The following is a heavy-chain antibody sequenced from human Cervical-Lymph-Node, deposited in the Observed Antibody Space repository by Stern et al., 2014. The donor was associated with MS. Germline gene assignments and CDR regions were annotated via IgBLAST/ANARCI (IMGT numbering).Heavy chain of an antibody. D-gene: IGHD3-16*01. J-gene: IGHJ4*02. Sequence: QVQLVQSGAEVKKPGASVKVSCMASGYTFSSYYIHWVRQAPGQGLEWMGMINPNVGRTSYAQRFQGRLTMTRDTSTSIVYMELSSLRSEDTAVYYCARDKEGALYYFDYWGQGTLVTVSS. CDR2: INPNVGRT. CDR3: ARDKEGALYYFDY. CDR1: GYTFSSYY. V-gene: IGHV1-46*01.